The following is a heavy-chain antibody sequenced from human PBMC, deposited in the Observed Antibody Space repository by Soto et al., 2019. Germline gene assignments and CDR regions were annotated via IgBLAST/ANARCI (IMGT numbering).Heavy chain of an antibody. Sequence: QVQLVQSGAEVKKPGSSVKVSCKASGGTFSSYAISWVRQAPGQGLEWMGGIIPIFGTANYAQKFQGRVTITADESTSTAYMELSSLRSEDTAVYYCARDRAPSRSYIVAVTAMVRWGQGTLVTVSS. D-gene: IGHD2-21*02. CDR1: GGTFSSYA. CDR3: ARDRAPSRSYIVAVTAMVR. CDR2: IIPIFGTA. J-gene: IGHJ4*02. V-gene: IGHV1-69*01.